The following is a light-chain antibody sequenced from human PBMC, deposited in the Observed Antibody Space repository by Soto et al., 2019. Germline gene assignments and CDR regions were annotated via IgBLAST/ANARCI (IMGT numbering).Light chain of an antibody. J-gene: IGKJ1*01. CDR3: QQYNNWPPYT. CDR1: QSVSSN. CDR2: GAS. V-gene: IGKV3-15*01. Sequence: EMVMTQSPATLSVSPGERATLSCRASQSVSSNLAWYQQKPGQAPRLLIYGASTMATGIPARFSGSGPGTEFTLTITTLQSEYFVVSDCQQYNNWPPYTCGRTTEVDIK.